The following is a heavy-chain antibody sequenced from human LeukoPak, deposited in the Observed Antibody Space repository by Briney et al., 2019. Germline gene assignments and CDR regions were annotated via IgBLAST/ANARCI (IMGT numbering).Heavy chain of an antibody. D-gene: IGHD4-17*01. Sequence: ASVKVSCKASGYTFTSYGFSWVRQAPGQGLEWMGWISAYNGDTSYAQKLQGRVTMTTDTSTSTAYMELRSLRSDDTAVYYCARDHVYGDYARAFDIWGQGTMVTVSS. J-gene: IGHJ3*02. CDR1: GYTFTSYG. CDR2: ISAYNGDT. CDR3: ARDHVYGDYARAFDI. V-gene: IGHV1-18*01.